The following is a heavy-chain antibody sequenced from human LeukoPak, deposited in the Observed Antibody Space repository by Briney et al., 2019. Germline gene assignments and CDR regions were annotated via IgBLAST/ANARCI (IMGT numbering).Heavy chain of an antibody. V-gene: IGHV1-2*02. D-gene: IGHD6-13*01. CDR2: INPNSGGT. CDR3: ARDMTSSSWPSMSV. CDR1: GYTFTGYY. Sequence: ASVKVSCKASGYTFTGYYMHWVRQAPGQGLERMGWINPNSGGTNYAQKFQGRVTMTRDTSISTAYMELSRLRSDDTAVYYCARDMTSSSWPSMSVWGQGTLVTVSS. J-gene: IGHJ4*02.